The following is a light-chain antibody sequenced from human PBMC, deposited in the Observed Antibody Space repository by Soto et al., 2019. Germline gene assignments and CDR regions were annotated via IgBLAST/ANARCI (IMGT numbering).Light chain of an antibody. V-gene: IGKV3-11*01. CDR1: QSVSSY. Sequence: EIVLTQSPATLSLSPGERATLSCRASQSVSSYLAWYQQKPGQAPRLLIYDASNRATGIPARFSGSGSGTDFTLTISSLEPEDFAVYYCQQRSNTFGQGTLLEIK. CDR3: QQRSNT. J-gene: IGKJ5*01. CDR2: DAS.